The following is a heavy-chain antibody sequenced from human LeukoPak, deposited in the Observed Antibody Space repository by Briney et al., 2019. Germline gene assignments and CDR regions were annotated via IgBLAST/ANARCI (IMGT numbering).Heavy chain of an antibody. V-gene: IGHV3-30*18. J-gene: IGHJ2*01. CDR3: AKGGGHPVGYWYFDL. CDR2: ISYDGSNK. CDR1: GFTFSSYG. D-gene: IGHD2-15*01. Sequence: GRSLRLSCAASGFTFSSYGMHWVRQAPGKGLEWVAVISYDGSNKYYADSVKGRFTISRDNSKNTLYLQMNSLRAEDTAVYYCAKGGGHPVGYWYFDLWGRGTLVTVSS.